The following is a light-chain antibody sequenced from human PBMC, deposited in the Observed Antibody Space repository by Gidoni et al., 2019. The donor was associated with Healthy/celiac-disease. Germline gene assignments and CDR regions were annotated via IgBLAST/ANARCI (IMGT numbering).Light chain of an antibody. CDR2: EVS. CDR3: CSYAGSPWV. V-gene: IGLV2-23*02. J-gene: IGLJ3*02. Sequence: QSALTQPASVSGSPGQSITISCPGTSSDVGSYNLVSWYQKRPGKAPELMIYEVSKRPSGVFNRFSGSKSGNPASLTISGLQAEDEADYYCCSYAGSPWVFGGGTKLTVL. CDR1: SSDVGSYNL.